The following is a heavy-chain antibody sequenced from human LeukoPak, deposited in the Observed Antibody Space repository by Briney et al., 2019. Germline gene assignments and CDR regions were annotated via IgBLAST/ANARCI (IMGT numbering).Heavy chain of an antibody. J-gene: IGHJ5*02. CDR2: MSYDGSNK. Sequence: GGSLRLSCAASGFTFSSYGMHWVRQAPGKGLEWVAVMSYDGSNKYYADSVKGQFTISRDNSKNTLYLQMNSLRAEDTAVYYCAKDRDYGSGSYFRFDPWGQGTLVTVSS. CDR1: GFTFSSYG. CDR3: AKDRDYGSGSYFRFDP. V-gene: IGHV3-30*18. D-gene: IGHD3-10*01.